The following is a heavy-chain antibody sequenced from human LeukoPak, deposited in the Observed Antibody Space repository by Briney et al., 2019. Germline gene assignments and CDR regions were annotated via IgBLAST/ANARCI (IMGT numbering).Heavy chain of an antibody. CDR2: ITSKTDGGST. J-gene: IGHJ4*02. Sequence: GGSLRLSCVASGFTFSNAWMNWVRQAPGKGLEWVGRITSKTDGGSTDCAAPVKGRFTISRDDSKNTLYLQMSSLKTEDTAVYYCTTPKYYYDSSGHWGQGTLVTVSS. CDR1: GFTFSNAW. V-gene: IGHV3-15*07. D-gene: IGHD3-22*01. CDR3: TTPKYYYDSSGH.